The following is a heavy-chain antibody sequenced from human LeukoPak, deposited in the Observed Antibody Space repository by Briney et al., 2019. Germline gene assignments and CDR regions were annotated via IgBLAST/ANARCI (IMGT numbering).Heavy chain of an antibody. CDR1: GFTFSSYA. CDR2: ISGSGGST. D-gene: IGHD2-2*01. CDR3: AKDRRCSSTSCYPYYYYMDV. Sequence: PGGSLRLSCAASGFTFSSYAMSWVRQAPGKGLEWVSAISGSGGSTYYADSVKGRFTISRDNSKNTLYLQMNSLRAEDTAVYYCAKDRRCSSTSCYPYYYYMDVWGKGTTVTVSS. J-gene: IGHJ6*03. V-gene: IGHV3-23*01.